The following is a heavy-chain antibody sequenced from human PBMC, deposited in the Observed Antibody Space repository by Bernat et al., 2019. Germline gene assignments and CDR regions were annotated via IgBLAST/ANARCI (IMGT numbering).Heavy chain of an antibody. J-gene: IGHJ4*02. CDR2: IYYSGST. CDR1: GGSISSYY. Sequence: QVQLQESGPGLVKPSETLSLTCTVSGGSISSYYWTWIRQPPGKGLEWIGYIYYSGSTNHNPSLKSRVTISIDTSKNQFSLKLSSVTAADTAVYYCARLDPDYGGTTPYFDYWGQGTLVTVSS. CDR3: ARLDPDYGGTTPYFDY. V-gene: IGHV4-59*08. D-gene: IGHD4-23*01.